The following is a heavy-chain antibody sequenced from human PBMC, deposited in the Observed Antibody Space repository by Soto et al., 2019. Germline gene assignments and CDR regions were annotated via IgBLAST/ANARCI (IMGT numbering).Heavy chain of an antibody. CDR2: IYYSGST. D-gene: IGHD5-18*01. CDR3: ARDHWARGYSYALTYYYYYGMDV. CDR1: GGSVSSGSYY. J-gene: IGHJ6*04. V-gene: IGHV4-61*01. Sequence: SETLSLTCTVSGGSVSSGSYYWSRIRQPPGKGLEWIGDIYYSGSTNYNPSLKSRVTISVDTSKNQFSLKLSSVTAADTAVYYCARDHWARGYSYALTYYYYYGMDVWGEGTTVTVSS.